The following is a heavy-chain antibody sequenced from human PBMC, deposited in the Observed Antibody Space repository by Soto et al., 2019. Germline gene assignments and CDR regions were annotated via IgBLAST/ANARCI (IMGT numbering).Heavy chain of an antibody. D-gene: IGHD3-22*01. V-gene: IGHV1-18*01. CDR2: ISAYNGNT. Sequence: ASVKVSCKASGYTFTSYGISWVRQAPGQGLEWMGWISAYNGNTNYAQKLQGRVTMTTDTSTSTVYMELRSLRSDDTAVYYCARVYYDSSGPTFDYWGQGTLVTVSS. CDR1: GYTFTSYG. CDR3: ARVYYDSSGPTFDY. J-gene: IGHJ4*02.